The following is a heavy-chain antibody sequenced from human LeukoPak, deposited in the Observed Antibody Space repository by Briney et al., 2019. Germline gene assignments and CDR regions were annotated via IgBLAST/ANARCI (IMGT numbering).Heavy chain of an antibody. J-gene: IGHJ6*02. CDR1: GGSFSGYY. D-gene: IGHD2-2*01. CDR3: ARGLGYCSSTSCYYYYGMDV. CDR2: INHSGST. V-gene: IGHV4-34*01. Sequence: PSETLSLTCAVYGGSFSGYYWSWIRQPPGKGLEWIGEINHSGSTNYNPSLKSRVTISVDTSKNQSSLKLSSVTAADTAVYYCARGLGYCSSTSCYYYYGMDVWGQGTTVTVSS.